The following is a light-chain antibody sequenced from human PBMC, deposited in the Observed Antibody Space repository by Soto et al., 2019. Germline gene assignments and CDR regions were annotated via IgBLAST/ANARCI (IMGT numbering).Light chain of an antibody. Sequence: SVLTQPPSVSGSPGQSVTISCTGTSTDFVSYNRVSWYQQPPGTAPTLIIYEASNRPSGVPDRFSGSKSGNTASLTISGLQAEDEADYYCSSFTNTITRYAFGNGTKVTVL. CDR1: STDFVSYNR. J-gene: IGLJ1*01. CDR2: EAS. CDR3: SSFTNTITRYA. V-gene: IGLV2-18*02.